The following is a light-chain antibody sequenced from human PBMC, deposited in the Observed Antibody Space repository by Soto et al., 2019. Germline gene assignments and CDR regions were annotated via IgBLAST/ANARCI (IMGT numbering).Light chain of an antibody. CDR1: SSDVGGYNY. Sequence: QSVLTQPPSASGSPGQSVAISCTGTSSDVGGYNYVSWYQQHPGKAPKLMIYEVNHRPSGVPDRFSGSKSGNPASLTVSGLQAADEADYYCSSYAGSSNVFGTGTKVTVL. J-gene: IGLJ1*01. CDR3: SSYAGSSNV. CDR2: EVN. V-gene: IGLV2-8*01.